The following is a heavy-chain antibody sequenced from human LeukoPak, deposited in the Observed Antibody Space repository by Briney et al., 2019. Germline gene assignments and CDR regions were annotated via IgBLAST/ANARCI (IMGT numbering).Heavy chain of an antibody. V-gene: IGHV4-59*08. J-gene: IGHJ4*02. CDR1: GGSISSYY. CDR3: ARHSIRRPTEGASLDY. CDR2: IYYSGST. Sequence: SETLSLTCTVSGGSISSYYWSWIRQPPGKGLEWIGYIYYSGSTNYNPSLKSRVTISVDTSKNQFSLKLSSVTAADTAVYYCARHSIRRPTEGASLDYWGQGTLVTVSS. D-gene: IGHD1-26*01.